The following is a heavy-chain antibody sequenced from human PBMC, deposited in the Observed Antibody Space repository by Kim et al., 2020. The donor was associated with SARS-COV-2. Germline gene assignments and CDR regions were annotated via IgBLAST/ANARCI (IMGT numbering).Heavy chain of an antibody. CDR3: ARRGVSHFDY. CDR1: GFAFSTYS. V-gene: IGHV3-48*02. Sequence: GGSLRLSCAASGFAFSTYSMNWLRQTPEKGLEWVAYISSASTPITHYSDSVEGRFTISRDNAKNSVYLQMNSLRDEDTAVYYCARRGVSHFDYWGQGTLV. J-gene: IGHJ4*02. CDR2: ISSASTPI. D-gene: IGHD3-10*01.